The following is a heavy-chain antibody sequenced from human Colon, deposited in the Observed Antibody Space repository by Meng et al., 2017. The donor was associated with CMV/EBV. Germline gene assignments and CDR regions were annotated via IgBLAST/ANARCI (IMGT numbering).Heavy chain of an antibody. CDR1: GFTFNDYA. V-gene: IGHV3-9*01. CDR2: ITWNSGRT. Sequence: GGSLRLSCATSGFTFNDYAMHWVRQAPGKGLEWVSSITWNSGRTGYVDSVEGRFTISRDNGKNSLYLQMNGLRAEDTALYYCAKDISPVGGAAGYHGMDVWGQGTTVTVSS. CDR3: AKDISPVGGAAGYHGMDV. D-gene: IGHD1-26*01. J-gene: IGHJ6*02.